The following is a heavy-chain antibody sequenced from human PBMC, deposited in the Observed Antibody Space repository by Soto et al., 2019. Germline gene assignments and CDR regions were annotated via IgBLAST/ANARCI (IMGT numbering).Heavy chain of an antibody. CDR3: GRCSSTSCHLGADY. Sequence: QVQLVESGGGVVQPGRSLRLSCAASGFTFSSYALHWVRRAPGRGLEWVALISFDGNNKYYANSVKGRFTISRDNSKNTLYLQMSSLRAEDTAVYYCGRCSSTSCHLGADYWGQGTLVTVSS. V-gene: IGHV3-30-3*01. D-gene: IGHD2-2*01. CDR1: GFTFSSYA. CDR2: ISFDGNNK. J-gene: IGHJ4*02.